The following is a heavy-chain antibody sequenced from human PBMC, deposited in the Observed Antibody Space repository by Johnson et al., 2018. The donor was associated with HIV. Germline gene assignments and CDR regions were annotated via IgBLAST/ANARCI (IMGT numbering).Heavy chain of an antibody. Sequence: QVQLVESGGGVVQPGRSLRLSCAASGFTFSSYAMHWVRQAPGKGLEWVAVISYEGSNKYYADSVKGRFTISRDNSKNTRYLQINSLRDADTAVYYFARDGGSSPVQGAFDIWGQGTMVTVSS. J-gene: IGHJ3*02. V-gene: IGHV3-30-3*01. D-gene: IGHD3-16*01. CDR1: GFTFSSYA. CDR2: ISYEGSNK. CDR3: ARDGGSSPVQGAFDI.